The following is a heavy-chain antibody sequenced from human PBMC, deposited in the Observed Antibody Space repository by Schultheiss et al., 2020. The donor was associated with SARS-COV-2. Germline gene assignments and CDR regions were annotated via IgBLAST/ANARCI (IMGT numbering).Heavy chain of an antibody. Sequence: GESLKISCAASGFTFSSYWMHWVRQAPGKGLVWVSRINSDGSSTSYADSVKGRFTISRDNAKNTLYLQMNSLRAEDTAVYYCARDRGTSLTYYYYGMDVWVQGTTVTAAS. CDR3: ARDRGTSLTYYYYGMDV. D-gene: IGHD2-2*01. CDR1: GFTFSSYW. CDR2: INSDGSST. J-gene: IGHJ6*02. V-gene: IGHV3-74*01.